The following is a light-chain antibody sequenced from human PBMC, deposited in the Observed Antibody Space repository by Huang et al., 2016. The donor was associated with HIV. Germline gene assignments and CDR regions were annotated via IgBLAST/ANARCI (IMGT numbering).Light chain of an antibody. CDR3: QQYDNWPLT. J-gene: IGKJ4*01. CDR2: GAC. CDR1: LSVSTH. Sequence: ERVMTQSPATVSLSPGERATLSCRASLSVSTHLAWYQQRPGQAPRLLIYGACTKGTGIPARYSGGESGAKFTLTNSSLQYEDFAVYYCQQYDNWPLTFGGGTKVQIK. V-gene: IGKV3-15*01.